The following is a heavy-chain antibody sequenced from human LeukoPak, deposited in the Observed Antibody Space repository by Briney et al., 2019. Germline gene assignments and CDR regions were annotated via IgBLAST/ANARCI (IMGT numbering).Heavy chain of an antibody. V-gene: IGHV3-11*01. CDR2: IRSSGSNI. J-gene: IGHJ4*02. Sequence: GGSLRLSCAASGFTFSDYYMSWLRQAPGKGLEWVSYIRSSGSNIYYADSVKGRFTISRDNAKNSLYLQMNSLRAEDTAVYYCARSPTKDSSSSFDYWGQGTLVTVSS. CDR3: ARSPTKDSSSSFDY. CDR1: GFTFSDYY. D-gene: IGHD6-6*01.